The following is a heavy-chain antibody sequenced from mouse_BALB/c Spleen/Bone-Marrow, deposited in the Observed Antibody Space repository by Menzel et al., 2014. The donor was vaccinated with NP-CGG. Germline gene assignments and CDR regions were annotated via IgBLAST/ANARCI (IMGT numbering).Heavy chain of an antibody. Sequence: EVQVVESGPSLVKPSQTLSLTCSVSGDSITSGYWNWIRKFPGNKLEYMGYISYSGSTYYNPSLKGRISITRDTSKNHYYLQLNSVTAEDSATYYCATYDGYYFDYWGQGTTLTVSS. J-gene: IGHJ2*01. CDR1: GDSITSGY. V-gene: IGHV3-8*02. D-gene: IGHD1-2*01. CDR3: ATYDGYYFDY. CDR2: ISYSGST.